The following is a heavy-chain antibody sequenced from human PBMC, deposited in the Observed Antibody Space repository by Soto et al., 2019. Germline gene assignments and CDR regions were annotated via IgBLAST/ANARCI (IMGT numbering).Heavy chain of an antibody. CDR1: GFTFSSYS. Sequence: VGSLRLSCAASGFTFSSYSMNWVRQAPGKGLEWVSSISSSSSYIYYADSVKGRFTISRDNAKNSLYLQMNSLRAEDTAVYYCARSVDTASPLDYWGQGTLVTVSS. D-gene: IGHD5-18*01. V-gene: IGHV3-21*01. J-gene: IGHJ4*02. CDR2: ISSSSSYI. CDR3: ARSVDTASPLDY.